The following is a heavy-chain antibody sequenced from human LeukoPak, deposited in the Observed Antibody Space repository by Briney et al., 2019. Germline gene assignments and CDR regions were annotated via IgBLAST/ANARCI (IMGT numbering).Heavy chain of an antibody. V-gene: IGHV4-34*01. CDR3: ARGRSELLYSNWFDP. CDR1: GGSFSGYY. Sequence: SETLSLTCAVYGGSFSGYYWSWIRQPPGKGLEWIGEINHSGSTNYNPSLKSRVTISVDTSKNQFSLKLSSVTAADTAVYYCARGRSELLYSNWFDPWGQGTLVTVS. D-gene: IGHD3-10*01. CDR2: INHSGST. J-gene: IGHJ5*02.